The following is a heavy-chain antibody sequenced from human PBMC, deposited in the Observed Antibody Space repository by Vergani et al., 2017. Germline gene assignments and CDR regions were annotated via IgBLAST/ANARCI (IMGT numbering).Heavy chain of an antibody. V-gene: IGHV3-21*01. CDR3: ARWSGGSCYYDY. Sequence: EVQLVESGGGLVKPGGSLRLSCAASGFTFSSYSMNWVRQAPGKGLEWVSSISSSSSYIYYADSVKGRFTISRDNAKNSLYLQMNSLRAEDTAVSYCARWSGGSCYYDYWGQGTLVTVSS. CDR2: ISSSSSYI. J-gene: IGHJ4*02. CDR1: GFTFSSYS. D-gene: IGHD2-15*01.